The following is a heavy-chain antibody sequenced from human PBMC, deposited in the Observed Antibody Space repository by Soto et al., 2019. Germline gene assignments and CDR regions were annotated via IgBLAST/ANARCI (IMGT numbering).Heavy chain of an antibody. CDR1: GGSISSGDYY. V-gene: IGHV4-30-4*01. CDR2: IYYSGST. Sequence: SETLSLTCTVSGGSISSGDYYWSWIRQPPGKGLEWIGYIYYSGSTYYNPSLKSRVTISVDTSKNQFSLKLSSVTAADTAVYYYASRKNSPYFDYWSQGTLVTVSS. J-gene: IGHJ4*02. D-gene: IGHD2-21*01. CDR3: ASRKNSPYFDY.